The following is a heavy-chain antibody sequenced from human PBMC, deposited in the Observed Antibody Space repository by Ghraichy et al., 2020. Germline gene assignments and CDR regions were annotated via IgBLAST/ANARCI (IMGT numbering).Heavy chain of an antibody. Sequence: SLNISCTVSGGSISSSSYYWTWIRQPAGKGLEWIGRIYTGGSTDYNPSLKSRVTMSVDTSKNQFSLKLSSVTAADTAVYYWARRTPGGTYPFDYWGQGTLVTVSS. J-gene: IGHJ4*02. D-gene: IGHD1-26*01. V-gene: IGHV4-61*02. CDR3: ARRTPGGTYPFDY. CDR1: GGSISSSSYY. CDR2: IYTGGST.